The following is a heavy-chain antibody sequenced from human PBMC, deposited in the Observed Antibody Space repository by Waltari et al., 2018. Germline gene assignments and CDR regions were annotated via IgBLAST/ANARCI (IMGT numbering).Heavy chain of an antibody. CDR3: ARGGWLLPLNAFDI. D-gene: IGHD3-22*01. CDR2: IYYSGST. V-gene: IGHV4-59*01. J-gene: IGHJ3*02. Sequence: QVQLQESGPGLVKPSETLSLTCTVSGGSISSYYWSWIRQPPGKGLEWIGYIYYSGSTNYNPSLKSRVTISVDTSKNQFSLKLSSVTAADTAVYYCARGGWLLPLNAFDIWGQGTMVTVSS. CDR1: GGSISSYY.